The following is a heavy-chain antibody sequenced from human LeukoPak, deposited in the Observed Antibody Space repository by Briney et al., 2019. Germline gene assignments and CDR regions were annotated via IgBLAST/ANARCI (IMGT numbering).Heavy chain of an antibody. J-gene: IGHJ6*04. V-gene: IGHV4-39*07. CDR1: GGSISSSSYY. Sequence: SETLSLTCTVSGGSISSSSYYWGWIRQPPGKGLEWIVSIYYSGSTNYNPSLKSRVTISVDTSKNQFSLKLSSVTAADTAVYYCASRHPVITFGGVIAPWGDVWGKGTTVTISS. CDR2: IYYSGST. D-gene: IGHD3-16*02. CDR3: ASRHPVITFGGVIAPWGDV.